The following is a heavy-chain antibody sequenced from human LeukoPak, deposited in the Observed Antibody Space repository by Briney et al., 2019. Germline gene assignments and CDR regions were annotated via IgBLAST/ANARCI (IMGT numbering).Heavy chain of an antibody. CDR1: GLTFTNAW. J-gene: IGHJ3*02. Sequence: GGSLRLSCAASGLTFTNAWMSWVRQAPGKGLEWVGRIKSKTDGATTDYSAPVKGRFSISRHGSANTLYLQMNSLKTEDTAVYYCTTYDFWSGFFSFDIWGQGTMVTVSS. CDR2: IKSKTDGATT. D-gene: IGHD3-3*01. V-gene: IGHV3-15*01. CDR3: TTYDFWSGFFSFDI.